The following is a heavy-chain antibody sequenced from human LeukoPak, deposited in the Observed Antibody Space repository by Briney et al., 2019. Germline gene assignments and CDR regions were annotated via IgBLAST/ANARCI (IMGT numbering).Heavy chain of an antibody. Sequence: PGGSLRLSCAASGFTFSSFATSWVRQAPGKGLEWVSGISAGGGSTYYADSVKGRFTISRDNSKNTLYLQMNSLRAEDTAVYYCAKGFYDNSASGVFDIWGQGTMVTVSS. CDR2: ISAGGGST. CDR3: AKGFYDNSASGVFDI. V-gene: IGHV3-23*01. CDR1: GFTFSSFA. D-gene: IGHD3-22*01. J-gene: IGHJ3*02.